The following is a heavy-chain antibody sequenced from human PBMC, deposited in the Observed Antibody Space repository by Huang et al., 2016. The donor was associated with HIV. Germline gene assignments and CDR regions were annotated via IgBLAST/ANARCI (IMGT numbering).Heavy chain of an antibody. J-gene: IGHJ3*01. V-gene: IGHV1-69*13. CDR1: GGSFDNFG. D-gene: IGHD3-16*01. CDR3: AKRGGAWGFPYAFDL. Sequence: QVQLVQSGAEVRKPWSSVKVSCRASGGSFDNFGSTWVGQAPGQGREWMGGIIQRVGTRKDAQRFQGRVTMTADETTGVVYMELSSLRADATAVYFCAKRGGAWGFPYAFDLWGPGTMVTVSS. CDR2: IIQRVGTR.